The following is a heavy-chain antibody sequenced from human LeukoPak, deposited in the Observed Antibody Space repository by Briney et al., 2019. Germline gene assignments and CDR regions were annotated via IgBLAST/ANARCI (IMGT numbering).Heavy chain of an antibody. J-gene: IGHJ4*02. Sequence: GGSLRLSCAASGFTFSSYGMRWVRQAPGKGLQWVSAISGSGGTTYYADSVKGRFTISRDNSKNTLYLQMNSLRAEDTAVYYCAKYPLRLGELSLDYWGQGTLVTVSS. CDR2: ISGSGGTT. V-gene: IGHV3-23*01. CDR3: AKYPLRLGELSLDY. D-gene: IGHD3-16*02. CDR1: GFTFSSYG.